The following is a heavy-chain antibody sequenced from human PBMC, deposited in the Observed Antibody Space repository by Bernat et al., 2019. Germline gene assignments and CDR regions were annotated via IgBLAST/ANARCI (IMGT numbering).Heavy chain of an antibody. V-gene: IGHV3-48*03. CDR1: GFTFSSYE. J-gene: IGHJ4*02. CDR2: LSSSSSYI. Sequence: EVQLVESGGGLVQPGGSLRLSCVSSGFTFSSYEMNWVRQAPGKGLEWVSYLSSSSSYIYYADSVKGRFTISRDNAKNSLYLQMNSLRAEDTAVYYCARANWNYDVDYWGQGTLVTVSS. D-gene: IGHD1-7*01. CDR3: ARANWNYDVDY.